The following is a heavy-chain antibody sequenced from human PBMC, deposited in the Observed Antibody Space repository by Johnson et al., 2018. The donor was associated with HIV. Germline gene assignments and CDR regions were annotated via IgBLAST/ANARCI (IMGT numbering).Heavy chain of an antibody. CDR1: GFMFDDYG. J-gene: IGHJ3*02. V-gene: IGHV3-20*04. CDR3: ARREGTTGTFSAFDI. CDR2: INWNGGST. D-gene: IGHD1-1*01. Sequence: VQLVESGGGLVQPGRSLRLSCAASGFMFDDYGMSWVRQAPGKGLEWVSGINWNGGSTGYADSVKGRFTISRDNDKNSLYLQMNSLRAEDTALYYCARREGTTGTFSAFDIWGQGTMVTVSS.